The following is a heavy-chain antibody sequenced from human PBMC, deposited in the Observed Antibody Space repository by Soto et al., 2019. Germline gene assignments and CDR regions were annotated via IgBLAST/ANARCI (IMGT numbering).Heavy chain of an antibody. CDR2: IYSGGST. Sequence: HPGGSLRLSCAASGFTVSSNYMSWVRQAPGKGLEWVSVIYSGGSTYYADSVKGRFTISRDNSKNTLYLQMNSLRAEDTAVYYCASVAAAGHFDYWGQGTLVTVSS. V-gene: IGHV3-66*01. D-gene: IGHD6-13*01. J-gene: IGHJ4*02. CDR3: ASVAAAGHFDY. CDR1: GFTVSSNY.